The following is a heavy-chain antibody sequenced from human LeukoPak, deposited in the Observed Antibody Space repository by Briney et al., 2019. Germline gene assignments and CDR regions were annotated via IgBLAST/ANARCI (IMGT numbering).Heavy chain of an antibody. CDR3: AKDSGSNTFDN. Sequence: RSGGSLRRSCAASGFTFSSYGMHWVRQAPGKGLEWVAVISYDGSNKYYADTVKGRFTISRDNSKNTLYLQMNSLRAEDTAVYYCAKDSGSNTFDNWGQGTLVTVAS. J-gene: IGHJ3*02. CDR1: GFTFSSYG. V-gene: IGHV3-30*18. CDR2: ISYDGSNK. D-gene: IGHD3-10*01.